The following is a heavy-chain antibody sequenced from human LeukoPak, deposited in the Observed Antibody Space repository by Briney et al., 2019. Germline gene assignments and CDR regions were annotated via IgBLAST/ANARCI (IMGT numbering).Heavy chain of an antibody. CDR2: IIPIFGTA. CDR3: AGPDRIAAPDAFDI. CDR1: GGTFSSYA. D-gene: IGHD6-6*01. Sequence: SVKVSCKASGGTFSSYAISWVRQAPGQGLEWMGGIIPIFGTANYAQKFQGRVTITADESTSTAYMELSSLRSEDTAVYYCAGPDRIAAPDAFDIWGQGTMVTVSS. J-gene: IGHJ3*02. V-gene: IGHV1-69*13.